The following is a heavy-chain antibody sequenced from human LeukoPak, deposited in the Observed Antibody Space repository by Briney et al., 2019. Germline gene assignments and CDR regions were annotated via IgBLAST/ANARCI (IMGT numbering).Heavy chain of an antibody. V-gene: IGHV3-21*01. CDR1: GFTFSSYS. D-gene: IGHD3-9*01. Sequence: PEGSLRLSCAASGFTFSSYSMNWVRQAPGKGLEWVSSISSSSSYIYYADSVKGRFTISRDNAKNSLYLQMNSLRAEDTAVYYCAGTYYDILTGHFDYWGQGTLVTVSS. CDR2: ISSSSSYI. CDR3: AGTYYDILTGHFDY. J-gene: IGHJ4*02.